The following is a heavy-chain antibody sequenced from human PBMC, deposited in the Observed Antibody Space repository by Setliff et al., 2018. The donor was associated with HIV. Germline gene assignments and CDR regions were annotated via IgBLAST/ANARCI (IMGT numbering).Heavy chain of an antibody. J-gene: IGHJ4*02. CDR3: ARHGLRDYYDSSGWYFDY. Sequence: SETLSLTCSVSGDSISSGSYYWSWIRLPAGKGLEWIGQIHTTGSTNYNPSLKSRVTISLDTSKNQFSLKLTSVTAADTAVYYCARHGLRDYYDSSGWYFDYWGQGTLVTVSS. V-gene: IGHV4-61*09. CDR1: GDSISSGSYY. D-gene: IGHD3-22*01. CDR2: IHTTGST.